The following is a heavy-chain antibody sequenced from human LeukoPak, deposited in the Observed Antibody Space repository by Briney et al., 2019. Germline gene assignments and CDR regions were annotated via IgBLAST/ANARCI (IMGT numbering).Heavy chain of an antibody. CDR3: ARNAYYDFWSGYYGTKSGDYYYYMDV. D-gene: IGHD3-3*01. V-gene: IGHV3-33*01. Sequence: GGSLRLSCAASGFTFSSYGMHWVRQAPGKGLEWVAVIWYDGGNKYYADSVKGRFTISRDNSKNTLYLQMNSLRAEDTAVYYCARNAYYDFWSGYYGTKSGDYYYYMDVWGKGTTVTVSS. CDR2: IWYDGGNK. J-gene: IGHJ6*03. CDR1: GFTFSSYG.